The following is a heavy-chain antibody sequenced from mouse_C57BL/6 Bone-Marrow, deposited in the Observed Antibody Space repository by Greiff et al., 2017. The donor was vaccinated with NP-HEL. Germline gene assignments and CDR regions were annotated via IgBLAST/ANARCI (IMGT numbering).Heavy chain of an antibody. Sequence: DVKLQESGAELVRPGASVKLSCTASGFNIKDDYMHWVKQRPEQGLEWIGWIDPENGDTEYASKFQGKATITADTSSNTAYLQLSSLTSEDTAVYYCTTITTVAAQYYFDYWGQGTTLTVSS. CDR2: IDPENGDT. CDR3: TTITTVAAQYYFDY. D-gene: IGHD1-1*01. V-gene: IGHV14-4*01. CDR1: GFNIKDDY. J-gene: IGHJ2*01.